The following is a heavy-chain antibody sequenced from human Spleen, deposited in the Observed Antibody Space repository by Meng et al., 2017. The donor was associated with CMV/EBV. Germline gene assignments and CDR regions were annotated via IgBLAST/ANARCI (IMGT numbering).Heavy chain of an antibody. D-gene: IGHD4-11*01. J-gene: IGHJ4*02. CDR3: ARGVHDYSPSGD. CDR2: IIPLLGTP. CDR1: EGTFRSSS. V-gene: IGHV1-69*10. Sequence: SVKVSCKTSEGTFRSSSITWVRQAPGRGFEWMGGIIPLLGTPIYAQKFKGRVTIIADKSSDTAYIHLNGLRSDDTAVYYCARGVHDYSPSGDWGQGTLVTVSS.